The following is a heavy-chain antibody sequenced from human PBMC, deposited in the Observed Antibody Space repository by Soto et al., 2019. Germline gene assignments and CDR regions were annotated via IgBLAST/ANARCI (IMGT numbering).Heavy chain of an antibody. CDR3: ARALDTTRVTRGGVDV. D-gene: IGHD4-17*01. Sequence: QAQLVESGGGVVQPGRSLRLSCVASGFTFNSYGMHWVRQAPGEGLEWVAVVWSAGINKYYADSVRGRLTISRDDSKNTLFLQMNSLRVEDTAIYYCARALDTTRVTRGGVDVWGQGTTVTVSS. CDR1: GFTFNSYG. V-gene: IGHV3-33*01. J-gene: IGHJ6*02. CDR2: VWSAGINK.